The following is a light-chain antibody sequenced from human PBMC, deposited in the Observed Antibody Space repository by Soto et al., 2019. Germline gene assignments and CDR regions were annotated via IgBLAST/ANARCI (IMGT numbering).Light chain of an antibody. CDR1: SGSIASNY. CDR3: QSYHSGNVV. CDR2: EDN. Sequence: NFMLTQPHSVSESPGKTVTISCTHSSGSIASNYVQWYQQRPGSAPTTVIYEDNQRPSGVPDRFSGSIDSSSNSASLTISGLKTEDEADYYCQSYHSGNVVFGGGTKLTVL. J-gene: IGLJ2*01. V-gene: IGLV6-57*04.